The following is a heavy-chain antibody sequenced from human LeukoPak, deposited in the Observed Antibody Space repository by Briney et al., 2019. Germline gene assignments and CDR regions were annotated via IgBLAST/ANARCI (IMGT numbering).Heavy chain of an antibody. CDR1: GYTFTSFG. CDR3: ARDFQLVYWYFDR. CDR2: ISASNGHT. D-gene: IGHD5-24*01. J-gene: IGHJ2*01. V-gene: IGHV1-18*01. Sequence: ASVKVSCKASGYTFTSFGISWVRQAPGEGLEWGGWISASNGHTNYAQKLKGRVTMTTDTSTTTAFMDLRILTPDDTAVYYCARDFQLVYWYFDRCGRGTLVTVSS.